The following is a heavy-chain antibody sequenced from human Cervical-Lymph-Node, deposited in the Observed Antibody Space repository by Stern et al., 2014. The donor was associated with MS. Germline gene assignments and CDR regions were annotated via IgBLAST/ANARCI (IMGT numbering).Heavy chain of an antibody. Sequence: QVTLKESGTALVKPTQTLTLTCTFSGFSLSTSGLGVGWIRQPPGEALEWLAYIYWDDQKRDSPSLKSRLTITKDTSKNQVVLTLTNVDPVDTATYYCAHRTAGPFDYWGQGTLVTVSS. J-gene: IGHJ4*02. CDR3: AHRTAGPFDY. V-gene: IGHV2-5*02. CDR1: GFSLSTSGLG. CDR2: IYWDDQK.